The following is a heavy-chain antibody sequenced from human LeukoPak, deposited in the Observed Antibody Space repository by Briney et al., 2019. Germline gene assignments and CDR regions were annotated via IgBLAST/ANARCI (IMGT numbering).Heavy chain of an antibody. V-gene: IGHV4-30-4*08. CDR1: GGSLSSGDYY. Sequence: SQTLSLTCTVSGGSLSSGDYYWSWIRQPPGKGLEWIGYIYYSVSTYYNPSLKTRVTTSVDTSKNQCSLKLSSVTAADPAVYSCARDGVRVRKLDPWXXXXLVTVSS. J-gene: IGHJ5*02. CDR2: IYYSVST. D-gene: IGHD1-14*01. CDR3: ARDGVRVRKLDP.